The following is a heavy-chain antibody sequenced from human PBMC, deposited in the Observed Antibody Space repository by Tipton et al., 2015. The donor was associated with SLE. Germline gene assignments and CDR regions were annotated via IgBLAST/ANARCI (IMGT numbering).Heavy chain of an antibody. CDR2: INHSGST. J-gene: IGHJ4*02. CDR3: ARGLYDILTGYYFDY. D-gene: IGHD3-9*01. V-gene: IGHV4-34*01. CDR1: GGSFSGYY. Sequence: TLSLTCAVYGGSFSGYYWSWIRQPPGKGLEWVGEINHSGSTNYNPSLKSRVTIPVDTSKNQFSLKLSSVTAADTAVYYCARGLYDILTGYYFDYWGQGTLVTVSS.